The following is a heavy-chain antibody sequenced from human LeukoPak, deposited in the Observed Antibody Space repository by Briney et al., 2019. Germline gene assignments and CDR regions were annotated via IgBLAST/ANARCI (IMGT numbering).Heavy chain of an antibody. CDR2: IYYIGST. J-gene: IGHJ4*02. Sequence: PSETLSLTRTVSGGSISSYYWSWIRQPPGKGLEWIGYIYYIGSTNYNPSLKSRVTISVDTSKNQFSLKLSSVTAADTAVYYCARGSRGSIAAAGTGFDYWGQGTLVTVSS. V-gene: IGHV4-59*01. CDR3: ARGSRGSIAAAGTGFDY. D-gene: IGHD6-13*01. CDR1: GGSISSYY.